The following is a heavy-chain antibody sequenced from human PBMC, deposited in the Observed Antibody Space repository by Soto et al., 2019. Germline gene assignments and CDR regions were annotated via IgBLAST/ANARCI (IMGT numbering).Heavy chain of an antibody. CDR2: IHYSGIT. CDR3: ARDTAAIGQFDP. D-gene: IGHD5-18*01. Sequence: LSLTFTVSGGSISSDGYYWSWIRQHPGKGLEWIGYIHYSGITYYNPSLKSRATISVDTSKNQFSLKLSSVTAADTAVYYCARDTAAIGQFDPWGQGTLVTVSS. CDR1: GGSISSDGYY. J-gene: IGHJ5*02. V-gene: IGHV4-31*03.